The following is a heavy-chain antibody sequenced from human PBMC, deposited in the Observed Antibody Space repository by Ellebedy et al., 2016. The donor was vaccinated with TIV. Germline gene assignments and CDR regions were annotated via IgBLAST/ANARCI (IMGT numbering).Heavy chain of an antibody. CDR3: APDSRDY. D-gene: IGHD2-2*01. CDR2: ISGSGGST. CDR1: GFTFSSYA. J-gene: IGHJ4*02. Sequence: GESLKISCAASGFTFSSYAMSWVRQAPGKGLEWVSAISGSGGSTYYADSVKGRFTISRDNSKNTLYLQMNSLRAEDTAVYSCAPDSRDYWGQGTLVTVSS. V-gene: IGHV3-23*01.